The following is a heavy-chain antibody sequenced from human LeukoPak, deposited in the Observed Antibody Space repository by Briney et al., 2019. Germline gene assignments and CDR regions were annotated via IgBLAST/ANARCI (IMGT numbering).Heavy chain of an antibody. J-gene: IGHJ1*01. CDR2: INSNSGDT. CDR3: VRQISSY. V-gene: IGHV1-2*02. D-gene: IGHD2/OR15-2a*01. CDR1: GGTFTDYY. Sequence: ASVKVSCKASGGTFTDYYIHWVRQAPGQRLEWMGWINSNSGDTNYAQKFQGRVTMTRDTSISTVHIELSRLTSDDTAVYYCVRQISSYWGQGTLVTVSS.